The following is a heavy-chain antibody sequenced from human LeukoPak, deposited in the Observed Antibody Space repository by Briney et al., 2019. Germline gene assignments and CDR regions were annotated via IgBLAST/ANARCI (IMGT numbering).Heavy chain of an antibody. J-gene: IGHJ6*02. CDR1: RYTFTGHY. CDR2: INPKSGGT. Sequence: ASVKVSCKASRYTFTGHYIHWVRQAPGQGLEWMGWINPKSGGTNFAQRFQGRVTVTRDTSINTAYMELTRLTSDDTAVYYCARSMENSADYYNRYGLDVWGQGTTVTVSS. V-gene: IGHV1-2*02. D-gene: IGHD2/OR15-2a*01. CDR3: ARSMENSADYYNRYGLDV.